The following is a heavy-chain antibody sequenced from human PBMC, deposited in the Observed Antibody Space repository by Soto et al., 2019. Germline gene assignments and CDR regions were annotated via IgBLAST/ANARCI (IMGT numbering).Heavy chain of an antibody. CDR2: ISAYNGNT. Sequence: QVQLVQSGAEVKKPGASVKVSCKASGYTFTSYGISWVRQAPGQGLEWMGWISAYNGNTNYAQKLQGRVTMTTDTSTSTAYMELRSLRSDDTAVYYCARTFLQELWFGHSDAGPFDYWGQGTLVTVSS. D-gene: IGHD3-10*01. CDR3: ARTFLQELWFGHSDAGPFDY. CDR1: GYTFTSYG. J-gene: IGHJ4*02. V-gene: IGHV1-18*01.